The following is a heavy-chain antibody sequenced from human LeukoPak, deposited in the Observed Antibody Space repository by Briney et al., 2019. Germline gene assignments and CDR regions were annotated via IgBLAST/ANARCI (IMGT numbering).Heavy chain of an antibody. D-gene: IGHD3-22*01. V-gene: IGHV3-7*01. CDR2: INPDGNKK. CDR1: GLTFSSSW. J-gene: IGHJ4*02. CDR3: ARGAYYYED. Sequence: GGSLRLSCAVSGLTFSSSWMDWFRQAPGKGLEWVASINPDGNKKYSADSVKGRFTISRDNAENSLYLQMNSLRAEDTAVYYCARGAYYYEDWGQGTLVTVSS.